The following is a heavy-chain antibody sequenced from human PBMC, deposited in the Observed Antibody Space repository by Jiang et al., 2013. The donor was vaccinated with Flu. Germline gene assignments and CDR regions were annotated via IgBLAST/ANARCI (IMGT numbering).Heavy chain of an antibody. Sequence: FTSYWIGWVRQMPGKGLEWMGIIYPGDSDTRYSPSFQGQVTISADKSISTAYLQWSSLKASDTAMYYCARPRAVRIAAAALDYWGQGTLVTVSS. CDR3: ARPRAVRIAAAALDY. J-gene: IGHJ4*02. CDR2: IYPGDSDT. V-gene: IGHV5-51*01. CDR1: FTSYW. D-gene: IGHD6-13*01.